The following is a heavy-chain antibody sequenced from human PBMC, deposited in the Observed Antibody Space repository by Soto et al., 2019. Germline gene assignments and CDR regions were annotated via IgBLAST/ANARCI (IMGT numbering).Heavy chain of an antibody. Sequence: QVQLVESGGGVVQPERSLRLSCAASGFTFSSYAMHWVRQAPGKGLEWVAVISYDGSNKYYADSVKGRFTISRDNSKNTLYLQMNSLRAEDTAVYYCARAHHTFDYWGQGTLVTVSS. CDR2: ISYDGSNK. CDR1: GFTFSSYA. V-gene: IGHV3-30-3*01. CDR3: ARAHHTFDY. J-gene: IGHJ4*02.